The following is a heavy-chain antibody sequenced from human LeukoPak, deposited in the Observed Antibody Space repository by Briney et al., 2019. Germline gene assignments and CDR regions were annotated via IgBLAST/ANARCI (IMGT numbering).Heavy chain of an antibody. CDR3: ARDLSFGSGSYQDF. J-gene: IGHJ4*02. CDR1: GYTFTGHY. D-gene: IGHD3-10*01. CDR2: INPNSGGT. V-gene: IGHV1-2*02. Sequence: ASVKVSCKASGYTFTGHYMHWVRQAPGQGLEWMGWINPNSGGTNYAQKLQGRVTMTTDTSTSTAYMELRSLRSDDTAVYYCARDLSFGSGSYQDFWGQGTLVTVSS.